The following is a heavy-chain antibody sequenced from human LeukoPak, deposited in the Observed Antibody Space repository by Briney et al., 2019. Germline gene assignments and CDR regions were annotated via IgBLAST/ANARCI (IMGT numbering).Heavy chain of an antibody. CDR3: ARIGRPGYTYGLGAGFDY. V-gene: IGHV3-53*05. CDR2: IYSGGST. J-gene: IGHJ4*02. D-gene: IGHD5-18*01. Sequence: GGSLRLSCAASGFTVSSNYMSWVRQAPGKGLEWVSVIYSGGSTYYADSVRGRFTISRDNSKNTLYLQMNSLRSDDTAVYYCARIGRPGYTYGLGAGFDYWGQGTLVTVSS. CDR1: GFTVSSNY.